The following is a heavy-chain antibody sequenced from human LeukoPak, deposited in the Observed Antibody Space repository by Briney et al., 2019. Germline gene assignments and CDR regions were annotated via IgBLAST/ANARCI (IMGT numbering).Heavy chain of an antibody. CDR3: ACSGSYYGALDDY. CDR1: GFTFSDHY. Sequence: GGSLRLSCAASGFTFSDHYMDWVRQAPGKGLEWVGRTRNKANSYTTEYAASVKGRFTISRDDSKNSLYLQMNSLKTEDTAVYYCACSGSYYGALDDYWGQGTLVTVSS. D-gene: IGHD3-10*02. V-gene: IGHV3-72*01. J-gene: IGHJ4*02. CDR2: TRNKANSYTT.